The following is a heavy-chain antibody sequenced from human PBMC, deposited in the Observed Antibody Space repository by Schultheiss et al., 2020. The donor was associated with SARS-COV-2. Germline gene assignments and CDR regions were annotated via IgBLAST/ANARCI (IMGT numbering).Heavy chain of an antibody. Sequence: ASVKVSCKASGYTFTSYAMHWVRQAPGQRLEWMGWISAYNGNTNYAQKLQGRVTMTTDTSTSTAYMELRSLRSDDTAVYYCARGGESISIFGMVLVQSLDSWGQGTLVTVSS. D-gene: IGHD3-3*01. J-gene: IGHJ4*02. CDR1: GYTFTSYA. CDR3: ARGGESISIFGMVLVQSLDS. V-gene: IGHV1-18*01. CDR2: ISAYNGNT.